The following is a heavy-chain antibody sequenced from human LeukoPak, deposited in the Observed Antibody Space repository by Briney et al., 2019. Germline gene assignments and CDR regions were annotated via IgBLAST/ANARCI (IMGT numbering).Heavy chain of an antibody. CDR1: GGSVSGSY. J-gene: IGHJ4*02. CDR3: AKWNGGRYHFAS. CDR2: VSNSGSGST. Sequence: PSETLSLTCTVSGGSVSGSYWNWLRQPPGEGLEWIGYVSNSGSGSTKYNPSLESRVTMSVETSKNQFCLKLSSVTAADTAVYYCAKWNGGRYHFASWGQGTLVTVSS. D-gene: IGHD1-26*01. V-gene: IGHV4-59*02.